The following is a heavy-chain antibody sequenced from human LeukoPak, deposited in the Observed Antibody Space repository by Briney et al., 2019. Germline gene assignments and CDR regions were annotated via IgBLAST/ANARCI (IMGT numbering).Heavy chain of an antibody. V-gene: IGHV4-31*03. Sequence: SQTLSLTCTVSGGSISSGGYYWSWIRPHPGKGLEWIGYIYYSGGTYYNPSLKSRVTISVDTSKNQFSLKLSSVTAADTAVYYCARGVAAAGTADYWGQGTLVTVSS. CDR2: IYYSGGT. CDR1: GGSISSGGYY. CDR3: ARGVAAAGTADY. J-gene: IGHJ4*02. D-gene: IGHD6-13*01.